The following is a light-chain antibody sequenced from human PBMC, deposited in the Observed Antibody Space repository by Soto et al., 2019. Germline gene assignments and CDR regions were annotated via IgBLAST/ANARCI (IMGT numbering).Light chain of an antibody. J-gene: IGKJ4*01. CDR2: GAS. CDR3: QKYGSSPLT. V-gene: IGKV3-20*01. CDR1: QSVSSSY. Sequence: EIVLTQSPGTLSLSAGERATLSCRASQSVSSSYLAWYQQKPGQAPRLLIYGASSRATGIPDRFTGSGSRTDFTLTSSRLEPEDFAVYSCQKYGSSPLTFGGGNKLESK.